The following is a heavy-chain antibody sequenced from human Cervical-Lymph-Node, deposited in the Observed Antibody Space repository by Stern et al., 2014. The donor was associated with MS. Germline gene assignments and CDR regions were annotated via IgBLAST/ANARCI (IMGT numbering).Heavy chain of an antibody. Sequence: QITLKESGPTLVKPTQTLTLTCRVSGFSLNSVGEGVGWIRQPPGKALGWLALIYWDDDRRYSPSLKDRLTITKDTSKTLVVLKMTNMDPLDTATYFCAHSSLSVGVSFDFWGQGSLITVSS. CDR1: GFSLNSVGEG. D-gene: IGHD3-10*01. J-gene: IGHJ5*01. CDR2: IYWDDDR. V-gene: IGHV2-5*02. CDR3: AHSSLSVGVSFDF.